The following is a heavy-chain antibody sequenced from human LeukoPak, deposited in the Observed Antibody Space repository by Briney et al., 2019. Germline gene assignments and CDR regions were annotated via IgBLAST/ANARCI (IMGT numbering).Heavy chain of an antibody. V-gene: IGHV3-30*03. CDR1: GFTFSSYG. J-gene: IGHJ4*02. D-gene: IGHD1-26*01. CDR2: ISYDGSNK. Sequence: QAGGSLRLSCAASGFTFSSYGMHWVRQAPGKGLEWGAVISYDGSNKYYADSVKGRFTISRDNSKNPLYLQMNSLRAEDTAVYYCARGGEVGAILGGYFDYWGQGTLVTVSS. CDR3: ARGGEVGAILGGYFDY.